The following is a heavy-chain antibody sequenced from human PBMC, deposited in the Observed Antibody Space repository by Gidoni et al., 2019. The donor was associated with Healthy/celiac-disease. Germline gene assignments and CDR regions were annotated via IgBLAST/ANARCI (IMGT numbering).Heavy chain of an antibody. V-gene: IGHV1-2*04. CDR1: GYTFTGYY. Sequence: QVQLVQSGAEVKKPGASVKVSCKASGYTFTGYYMHWGRQAPGQGLEWMGWINPNSGGTNYAQKFQGWVTMTRDTSISTAYMELSRLRSDDTAVYYCARDTQQLVRDNDLYYYYGMDVWGQGTTVTVSS. J-gene: IGHJ6*02. CDR2: INPNSGGT. CDR3: ARDTQQLVRDNDLYYYYGMDV. D-gene: IGHD6-13*01.